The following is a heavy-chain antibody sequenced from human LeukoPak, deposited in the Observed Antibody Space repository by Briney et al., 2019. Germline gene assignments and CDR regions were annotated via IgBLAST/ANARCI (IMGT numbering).Heavy chain of an antibody. D-gene: IGHD4-11*01. J-gene: IGHJ6*02. Sequence: PGGSLRLSCAASGFTFDDYAMHWVRQAPGMGLEWVSGISWNSGNKGYADSVKGRFTISRDNAKNSLYLQMNSLRTEDTALYDCEKDKTTVTRGGLDVWGQGTTVTVSS. V-gene: IGHV3-9*01. CDR1: GFTFDDYA. CDR2: ISWNSGNK. CDR3: EKDKTTVTRGGLDV.